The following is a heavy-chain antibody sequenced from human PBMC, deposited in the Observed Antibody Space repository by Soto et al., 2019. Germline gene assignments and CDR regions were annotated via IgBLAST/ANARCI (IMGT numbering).Heavy chain of an antibody. J-gene: IGHJ6*02. V-gene: IGHV1-24*01. D-gene: IGHD5-18*01. CDR1: GYTLTELS. Sequence: GASVKVSCKVSGYTLTELSMHWVRQAPGKGLEWIGGFDPEDGNTKYSQKFQGRVTNTRDTSASTAYMELSSLRSEDTAVYYCAREVRGYSYGDYGMDVWGQGTTVTVSS. CDR2: FDPEDGNT. CDR3: AREVRGYSYGDYGMDV.